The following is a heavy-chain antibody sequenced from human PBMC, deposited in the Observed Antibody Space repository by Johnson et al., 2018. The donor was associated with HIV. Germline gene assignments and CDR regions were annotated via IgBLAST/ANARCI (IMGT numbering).Heavy chain of an antibody. V-gene: IGHV3-74*01. Sequence: VQLVESGGGLVQPGGSLRLSCAASGFTFSSYDMHWVRQAPGKGLEWVSRINSDGSSTSYADSVKGRFTISRDNAKNTLYLQMNSLRAEDTALYYCAREEEYRYAFDIWGQGTMVTVSS. CDR3: AREEEYRYAFDI. CDR2: INSDGSST. CDR1: GFTFSSYD. D-gene: IGHD2/OR15-2a*01. J-gene: IGHJ3*02.